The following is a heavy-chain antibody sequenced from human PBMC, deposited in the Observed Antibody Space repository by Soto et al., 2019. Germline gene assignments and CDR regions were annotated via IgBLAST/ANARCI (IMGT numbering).Heavy chain of an antibody. CDR2: INSDGSST. CDR3: ARVFDYGDYFDY. V-gene: IGHV3-74*01. Sequence: GGSLRLSCAASGFTFSSYWMHWVRQAPGKGLVWVSRINSDGSSTSYADSVKGRFTISRDNAKNTRYRQMNSLRAEDTAVYYCARVFDYGDYFDYWGQGTLVTVSS. CDR1: GFTFSSYW. J-gene: IGHJ4*02. D-gene: IGHD4-17*01.